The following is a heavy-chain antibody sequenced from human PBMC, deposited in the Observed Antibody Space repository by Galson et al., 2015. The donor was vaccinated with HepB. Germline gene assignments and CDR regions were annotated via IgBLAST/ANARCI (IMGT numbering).Heavy chain of an antibody. CDR2: IIPIFGTA. CDR3: ARHQYCSGGSCYPTGDYYYYYGMDV. Sequence: SVKVSCKASGGTFSSYAISWVRQAPGQGLEWMGGIIPIFGTANYAQKFQGRVTITADESTSTAYMELSSLRSEDTAVYYCARHQYCSGGSCYPTGDYYYYYGMDVWGQGTTVTVSS. D-gene: IGHD2-15*01. J-gene: IGHJ6*02. CDR1: GGTFSSYA. V-gene: IGHV1-69*13.